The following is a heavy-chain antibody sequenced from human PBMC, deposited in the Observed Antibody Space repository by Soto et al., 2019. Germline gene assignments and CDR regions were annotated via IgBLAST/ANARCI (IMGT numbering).Heavy chain of an antibody. Sequence: QVQLVQSGAEVKKPGSSVKVSCKASGGTFSSYTISWVRQAPGQGLEWMGRIIPILGIANYAQKFQGRVTITADKSASTACMELSSLRSEDTAVYYCARDSAYSSSWGYWGQGTLVTVSS. V-gene: IGHV1-69*08. CDR1: GGTFSSYT. D-gene: IGHD6-13*01. CDR2: IIPILGIA. J-gene: IGHJ4*02. CDR3: ARDSAYSSSWGY.